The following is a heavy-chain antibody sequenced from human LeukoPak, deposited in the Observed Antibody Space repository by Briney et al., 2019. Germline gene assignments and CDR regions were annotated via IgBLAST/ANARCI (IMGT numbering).Heavy chain of an antibody. D-gene: IGHD3-9*01. V-gene: IGHV3-49*04. J-gene: IGHJ5*02. CDR3: TTVARYFDWAKFDP. Sequence: PGRSLRLSCTASGFTFGDHAMSWVRQAPGKGLEWLGFIRSKAYGGTTEYAASAKGRFTISRDDSKNTLYLQMNSLKTEDTAVYYCTTVARYFDWAKFDPWGQGTLVTVSS. CDR2: IRSKAYGGTT. CDR1: GFTFGDHA.